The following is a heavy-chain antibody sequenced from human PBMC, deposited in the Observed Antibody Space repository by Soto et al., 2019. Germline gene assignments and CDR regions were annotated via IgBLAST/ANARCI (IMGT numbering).Heavy chain of an antibody. D-gene: IGHD6-19*01. CDR1: GYSFTNYG. CDR3: ARDRGVAPPVAGNTHYYYYMDV. V-gene: IGHV1-18*01. J-gene: IGHJ6*03. CDR2: ISAYNGNT. Sequence: QDRLVQSGDEVKKPGASVRVSCKASGYSFTNYGITWVRQAPGQGFEWMGWISAYNGNTNYAQKFQGRVTLTTDASTSTAYLELRSLRSDDTAVYYCARDRGVAPPVAGNTHYYYYMDVWGKGTTVTVSS.